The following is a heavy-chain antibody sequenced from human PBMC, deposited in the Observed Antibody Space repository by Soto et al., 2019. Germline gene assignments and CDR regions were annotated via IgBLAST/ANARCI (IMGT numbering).Heavy chain of an antibody. Sequence: SETLSLTCTVSGGSIRSDNYNWAWIRQPPGEGLEWIGSMYYSGSTYYSPSLKSRATISVDTSKNQFSLKLSAVTAADTAVYYCARARGFGDLSLKYWGQGTLVTVSS. CDR1: GGSIRSDNYN. CDR3: ARARGFGDLSLKY. V-gene: IGHV4-39*07. D-gene: IGHD3-16*02. J-gene: IGHJ4*02. CDR2: MYYSGST.